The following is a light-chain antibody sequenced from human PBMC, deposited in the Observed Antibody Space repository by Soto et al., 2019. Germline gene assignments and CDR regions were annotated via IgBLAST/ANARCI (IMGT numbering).Light chain of an antibody. V-gene: IGLV2-14*01. Sequence: QSALTQPASVSGSPGQSITISCTGTSSDVGGYNCVSWYQQHPGKAPKLMIYDVSNRPSGVSNRFFGSKSGNTASLTISGLQAEDEADYYCSSYTSSSTYVFGTGTKVTVL. CDR1: SSDVGGYNC. CDR3: SSYTSSSTYV. CDR2: DVS. J-gene: IGLJ1*01.